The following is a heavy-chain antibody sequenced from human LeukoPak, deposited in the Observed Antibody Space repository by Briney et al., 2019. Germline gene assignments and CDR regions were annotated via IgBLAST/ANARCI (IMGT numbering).Heavy chain of an antibody. D-gene: IGHD6-13*01. J-gene: IGHJ4*02. CDR3: ARAGYSNSCFDY. V-gene: IGHV3-7*04. CDR2: IKEDGSEK. CDR1: GFTFSRYW. Sequence: GGSLRLSCAASGFTFSRYWMSWVRQAPGRGLEWVANIKEDGSEKDYVDSVKGRFTISRDGAKNSLHLQMNSLRAEDTAVYYCARAGYSNSCFDYWGQGTLVTVSS.